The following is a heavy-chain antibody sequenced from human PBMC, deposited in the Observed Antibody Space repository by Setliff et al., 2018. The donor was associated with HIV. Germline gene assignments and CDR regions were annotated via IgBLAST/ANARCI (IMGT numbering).Heavy chain of an antibody. CDR1: GFNFRGYN. CDR2: ISTSSTYT. J-gene: IGHJ4*02. Sequence: GGPLRLSCAVSGFNFRGYNMNWVRQAPGKGLEWVSSISTSSTYTYYADSVKGRFTISRDNAKNALYLQMNSLRAEDTAVYYCATHRVGQRPWLSDFWGQGTLVTVSS. V-gene: IGHV3-21*01. CDR3: ATHRVGQRPWLSDF. D-gene: IGHD5-12*01.